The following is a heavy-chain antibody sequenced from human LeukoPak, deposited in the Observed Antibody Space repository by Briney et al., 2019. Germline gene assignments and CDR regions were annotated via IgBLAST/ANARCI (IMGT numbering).Heavy chain of an antibody. J-gene: IGHJ4*02. CDR3: ARSPHILTGENFDY. Sequence: GASVKVSCKASGYTLTGYYMHWVRQAPGQGLEWMGWINPNHGDTNYAQKFQDRVSMTRDTSISTAYMHLSRLRSDDTAVYYCARSPHILTGENFDYWGQGTLLTVSS. CDR1: GYTLTGYY. D-gene: IGHD3-9*01. V-gene: IGHV1-2*02. CDR2: INPNHGDT.